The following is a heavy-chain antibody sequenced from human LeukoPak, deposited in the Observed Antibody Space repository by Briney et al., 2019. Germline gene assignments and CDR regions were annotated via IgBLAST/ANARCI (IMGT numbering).Heavy chain of an antibody. CDR1: GGSISSSNW. D-gene: IGHD5-12*01. CDR2: IFHSGSV. CDR3: VRDRNSNLRLGF. J-gene: IGHJ4*02. Sequence: PSETLSLTCAVSGGSISSSNWWSWVRQPPGKGLEWIGEIFHSGSVNYDPSLKSRVTISVDNSKNQFSLRLSSVTAADTAVYYCVRDRNSNLRLGFWGQGTLVTVSS. V-gene: IGHV4-4*02.